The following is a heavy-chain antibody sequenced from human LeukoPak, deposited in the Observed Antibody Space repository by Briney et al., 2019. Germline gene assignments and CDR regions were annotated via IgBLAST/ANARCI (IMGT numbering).Heavy chain of an antibody. CDR3: ANRAGGYCSSTSCYRGRLIFDY. CDR2: INHSGST. CDR1: GGSFSGYY. Sequence: SETLSLTCAVYGGSFSGYYWSWIRQPPGKGLEWIGEINHSGSTNYNPSLKSRVTISVDTSKNQFSLKLSSVTAADTAVYYCANRAGGYCSSTSCYRGRLIFDYWGQGTLVTVSS. J-gene: IGHJ4*02. V-gene: IGHV4-34*01. D-gene: IGHD2-2*02.